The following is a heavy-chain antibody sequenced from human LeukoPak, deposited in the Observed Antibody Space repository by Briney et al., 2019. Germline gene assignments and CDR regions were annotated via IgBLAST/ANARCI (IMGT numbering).Heavy chain of an antibody. CDR2: MNPNSGNT. CDR3: ARAKTERITIFGVVRYYGMDV. J-gene: IGHJ6*02. D-gene: IGHD3-3*01. V-gene: IGHV1-8*01. CDR1: GYTFTSYD. Sequence: ASVKVSCKASGYTFTSYDINWVRQAPGQGLEWMGRMNPNSGNTGYAQKFQGRVTMTRNTSISTAYMELSSLRSEDTAVYYCARAKTERITIFGVVRYYGMDVWGQGTTVTVSS.